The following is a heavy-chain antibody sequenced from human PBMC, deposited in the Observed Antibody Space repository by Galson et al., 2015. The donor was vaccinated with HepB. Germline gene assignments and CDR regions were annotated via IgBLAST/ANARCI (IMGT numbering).Heavy chain of an antibody. Sequence: SLRLSCAASGFTFSSYAMSWVRQAPGKGLEWVSAISGSGGSTYYADSVKGRFTISRDNSKNTLYLQMNSLRAEDTAVYYCAKCWSSGWYLMDVWGQGTTVTVSS. CDR1: GFTFSSYA. D-gene: IGHD6-19*01. CDR2: ISGSGGST. V-gene: IGHV3-23*01. CDR3: AKCWSSGWYLMDV. J-gene: IGHJ6*02.